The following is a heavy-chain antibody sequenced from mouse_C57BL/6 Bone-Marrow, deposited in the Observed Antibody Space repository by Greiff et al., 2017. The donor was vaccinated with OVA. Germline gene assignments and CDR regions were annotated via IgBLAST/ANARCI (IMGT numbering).Heavy chain of an antibody. CDR1: GFNIKDDY. CDR3: TTEVFDY. J-gene: IGHJ2*01. Sequence: EVQLQQSGAELVRPGASVKLSCTASGFNIKDDYMHWVKQRPEQGLEWIGWIDPENGDTEYASKFQGKATITADTSSNTAYLQLSSLTSEDTAVYYCTTEVFDYWGQGTTLTVSS. V-gene: IGHV14-4*01. CDR2: IDPENGDT.